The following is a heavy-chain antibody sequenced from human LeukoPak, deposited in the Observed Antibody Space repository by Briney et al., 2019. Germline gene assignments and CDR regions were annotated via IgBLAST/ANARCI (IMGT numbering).Heavy chain of an antibody. CDR2: IVSSSSDI. Sequence: GGSLRLSCVASGFTFRVYTMNWVRQAPGKGLEWVSSIVSSSSDISYADSVMGRFTISRDNAKNSLYLQMNSLRAEDTAVYYCARVPGGLEWADFDYWGQGTLVTVSS. CDR3: ARVPGGLEWADFDY. V-gene: IGHV3-21*01. J-gene: IGHJ4*02. D-gene: IGHD3-3*01. CDR1: GFTFRVYT.